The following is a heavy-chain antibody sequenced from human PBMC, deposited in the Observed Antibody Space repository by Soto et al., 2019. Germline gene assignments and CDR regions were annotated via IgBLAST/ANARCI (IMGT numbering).Heavy chain of an antibody. Sequence: GGALRLSCADSGFTFRSFTMNWVRQAPGKGLEWVSTISSNSAYIYYTDALRGRFTISRDNAKNSLHLQMNSLRAEDTAVYYCTRDASRDSSARGWFDPWGPGTLVTVSS. J-gene: IGHJ5*02. CDR3: TRDASRDSSARGWFDP. D-gene: IGHD6-13*01. CDR2: ISSNSAYI. CDR1: GFTFRSFT. V-gene: IGHV3-21*01.